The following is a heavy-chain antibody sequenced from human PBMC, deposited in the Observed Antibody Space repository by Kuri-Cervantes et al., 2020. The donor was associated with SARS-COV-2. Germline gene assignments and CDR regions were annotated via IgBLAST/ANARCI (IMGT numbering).Heavy chain of an antibody. J-gene: IGHJ4*03. D-gene: IGHD1-1*01. CDR1: GFTFSGHW. CDR3: VRDGDHWNFDY. Sequence: ETLSLTCAASGFTFSGHWIHWVRQAPGKGLVWVSRINPDGSYTNNADSVKGRFTLSRDNAKNMLFLQMNSLRAEDTAVYYCVRDGDHWNFDYWGQGTTVTVSS. CDR2: INPDGSYT. V-gene: IGHV3-74*01.